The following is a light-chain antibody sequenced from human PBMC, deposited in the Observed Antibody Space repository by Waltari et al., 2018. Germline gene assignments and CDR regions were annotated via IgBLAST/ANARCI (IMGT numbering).Light chain of an antibody. CDR3: GTWDSSLSAWV. CDR1: SSNIGNNF. J-gene: IGLJ3*02. CDR2: ENN. Sequence: QSVLTQPPSVSAAPAHKVTISRSGSSSNIGNNFVSWYQQLPGTAPKLLIDENNQRLSGIPDRFSGSRSGTSATLGITGLQTGDEADYYCGTWDSSLSAWVFGGGTKLTVL. V-gene: IGLV1-51*02.